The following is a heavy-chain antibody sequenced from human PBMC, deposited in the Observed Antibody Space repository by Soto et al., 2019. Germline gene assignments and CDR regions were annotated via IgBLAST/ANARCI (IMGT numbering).Heavy chain of an antibody. D-gene: IGHD2-15*01. CDR3: AIRGSFRAPDY. Sequence: PGESLKVSCKASGYIFSNFWIGWGRQLPGKGLEWMGIVYPGDSDTRYTPSFQGQVTISADKSINTAYLQWRSLKASDTAMYYCAIRGSFRAPDYWGQGTLVTVSS. CDR2: VYPGDSDT. CDR1: GYIFSNFW. V-gene: IGHV5-51*01. J-gene: IGHJ4*02.